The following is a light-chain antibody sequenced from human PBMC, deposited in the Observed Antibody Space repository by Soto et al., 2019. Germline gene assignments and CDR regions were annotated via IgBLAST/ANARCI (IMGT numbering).Light chain of an antibody. Sequence: QSVLTQPPSASGSPGQSVTISCTGTSSDVGAYKFVSCYQQNPGKAPKLIIYDVTKQPTGVPDRFSGSKSGNTCSLSVSGHQAEDEDYYFCRSYVWNSDYVFGSGTKVNVL. CDR2: DVT. V-gene: IGLV2-8*01. J-gene: IGLJ1*01. CDR3: RSYVWNSDYV. CDR1: SSDVGAYKF.